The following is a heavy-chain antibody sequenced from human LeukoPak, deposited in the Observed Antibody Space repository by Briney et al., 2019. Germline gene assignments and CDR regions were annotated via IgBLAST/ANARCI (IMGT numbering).Heavy chain of an antibody. J-gene: IGHJ4*02. CDR3: AKDRTYSPGRGIDY. V-gene: IGHV3-23*01. CDR1: GFTFNTYA. Sequence: GGSLRLSCAASGFTFNTYAMSWVRQAPGKGLEWVSGITSGANTYYADSVKGRFTISRDNSENTLNLQMNSLRAEDTAIYYCAKDRTYSPGRGIDYWGQGTLVTVSS. D-gene: IGHD3-16*01. CDR2: ITSGANT.